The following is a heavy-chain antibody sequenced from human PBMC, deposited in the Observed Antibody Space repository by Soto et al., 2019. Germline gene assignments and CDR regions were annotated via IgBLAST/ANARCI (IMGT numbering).Heavy chain of an antibody. J-gene: IGHJ5*02. CDR3: ARPKTIGAAAGKGWFDP. D-gene: IGHD6-13*01. Sequence: PSETLSLTCTVSGTSFGTYYWSWIRQPPGKGLEWIGYIFYSGHLKYNPSLKSRLTISVDPPKNQFSLKLTSVTAADTAMYYCARPKTIGAAAGKGWFDPWGQGTLVTVSS. CDR2: IFYSGHL. CDR1: GTSFGTYY. V-gene: IGHV4-59*08.